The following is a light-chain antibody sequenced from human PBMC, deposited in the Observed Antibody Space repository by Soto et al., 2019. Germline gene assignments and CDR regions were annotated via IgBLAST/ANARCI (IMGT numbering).Light chain of an antibody. CDR2: GAS. Sequence: QLTQSPSSLSASVGDRVTSTCRASQDVSRYLAWYQQKAGKAPKLLIYGASTLQSGVPSRFSGFGSGTECNLTISSLQTADCATSHFQQLQRTPCTFGPGKTVDV. CDR3: QQLQRTPCT. CDR1: QDVSRY. J-gene: IGKJ3*01. V-gene: IGKV1-9*01.